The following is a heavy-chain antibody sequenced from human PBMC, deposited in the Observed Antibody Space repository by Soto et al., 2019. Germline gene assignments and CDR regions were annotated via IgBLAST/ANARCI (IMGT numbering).Heavy chain of an antibody. J-gene: IGHJ4*02. CDR2: IYYSGST. CDR1: GGSISSYY. CDR3: ARHVPGYSSSWEFDY. Sequence: SETLSLTCTVSGGSISSYYWSWIRQPPGKGLEWIGYIYYSGSTNYNPSLKSRVTISVDTSKNQFSLKLSSVTAADTAVYYCARHVPGYSSSWEFDYWGQGTLVTVSS. V-gene: IGHV4-59*08. D-gene: IGHD6-13*01.